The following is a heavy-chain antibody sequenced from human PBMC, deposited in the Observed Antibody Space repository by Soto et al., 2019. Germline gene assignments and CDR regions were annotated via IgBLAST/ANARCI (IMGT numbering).Heavy chain of an antibody. CDR1: GYTFTSYD. D-gene: IGHD3-22*01. V-gene: IGHV1-8*01. Sequence: ATVKVYCKASGYTFTSYDINWVRQATGEGLEWMGWVNPNSGNTGYEQKFHGRVTMTTNTSISTAYMELSSLRSDDTAVYYCARDFLQYYYDSSGYYSRYSFDYWGQGPLLTVSS. CDR2: VNPNSGNT. CDR3: ARDFLQYYYDSSGYYSRYSFDY. J-gene: IGHJ4*02.